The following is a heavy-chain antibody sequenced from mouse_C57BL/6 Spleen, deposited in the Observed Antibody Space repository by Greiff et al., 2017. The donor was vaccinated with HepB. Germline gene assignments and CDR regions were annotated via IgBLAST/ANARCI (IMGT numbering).Heavy chain of an antibody. CDR1: GYTFTSYW. D-gene: IGHD1-1*01. Sequence: QVQLQQPGAELVMPGASVKLSCKASGYTFTSYWMHWVKQRPGQGLEWIGEIDPSDSYTNYNQKFKGKSTLTVDKSSSTAYMQLSSLTSEDSAVYYCARRLYGSSFDYWGQGTTLTVSS. J-gene: IGHJ2*01. CDR3: ARRLYGSSFDY. CDR2: IDPSDSYT. V-gene: IGHV1-69*01.